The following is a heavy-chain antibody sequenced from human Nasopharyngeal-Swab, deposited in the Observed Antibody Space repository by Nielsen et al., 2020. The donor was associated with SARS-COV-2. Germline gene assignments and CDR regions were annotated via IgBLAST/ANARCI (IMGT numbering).Heavy chain of an antibody. V-gene: IGHV3-11*04. Sequence: GGSLRLSCAASGFTFSDYYMSWIRQAPGKGLEWVSYISSSGTTIYYADSVKGRFTISRDNAKNSLSLQMNSLRAEDTAVYYCARKSSTQPLGAFDIWGQGTMVTVSS. CDR2: ISSSGTTI. D-gene: IGHD2-2*01. J-gene: IGHJ3*02. CDR1: GFTFSDYY. CDR3: ARKSSTQPLGAFDI.